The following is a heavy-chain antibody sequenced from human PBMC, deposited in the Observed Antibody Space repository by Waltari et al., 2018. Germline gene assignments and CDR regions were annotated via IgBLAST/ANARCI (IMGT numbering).Heavy chain of an antibody. CDR3: ARNSAGGGNTAYRTYDV. D-gene: IGHD2-15*01. CDR2: KKKDGGDT. J-gene: IGHJ3*01. Sequence: EVQLVESGGDLVPPGGSLRLSCVTSGFSLSPYWMTWVRQAPGKWLEWGASKKKDGGDTLYVESVKGRFTISRDNAKNSLYLQMNTLRAEDTSLYYCARNSAGGGNTAYRTYDVWGHGTLVTVSS. V-gene: IGHV3-7*01. CDR1: GFSLSPYW.